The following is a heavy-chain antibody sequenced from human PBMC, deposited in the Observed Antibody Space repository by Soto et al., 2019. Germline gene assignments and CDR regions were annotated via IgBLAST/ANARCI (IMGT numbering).Heavy chain of an antibody. Sequence: GGSLRLSCAASGFTFNSYVMSWVRQAPGEGLEWVSSISRSGRGSAYYADSVKGRFTISRDNSENTLFLQMNNLRDEDTALYYCARGRYLDSSDYWVANLPFDHWGLGTLVTVSS. V-gene: IGHV3-23*01. CDR3: ARGRYLDSSDYWVANLPFDH. D-gene: IGHD3-22*01. CDR2: ISRSGRGSA. CDR1: GFTFNSYV. J-gene: IGHJ4*02.